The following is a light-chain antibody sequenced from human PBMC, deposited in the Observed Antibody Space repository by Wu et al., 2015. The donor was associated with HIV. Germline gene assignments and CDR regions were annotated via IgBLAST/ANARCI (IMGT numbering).Light chain of an antibody. CDR3: QQYNHWPPTWT. CDR2: GAS. J-gene: IGKJ1*01. CDR1: QSVRNN. V-gene: IGKV3-15*01. Sequence: EIVMTQSPATLSVSPGERATLSCRASQSVRNNLAWYLQKPGQAPRLLIYGASTRASGIPARFSGSGSGTEFTLTISSMQSEDFAAYYCQQYNHWPPTWTFGQGTKVEI.